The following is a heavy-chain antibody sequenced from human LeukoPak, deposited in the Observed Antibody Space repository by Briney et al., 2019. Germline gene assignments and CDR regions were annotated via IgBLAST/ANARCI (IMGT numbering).Heavy chain of an antibody. Sequence: SETLSLTCTVSGDSISRYYCSWIRQPPGKGLEWIGYIYYSGITYYSPSLKSPVTISLDTSRNQFSLKLNSVTAADTAVYYCAKSNGYGLIDIWGQGKMVTVSS. CDR1: GDSISRYY. CDR3: AKSNGYGLIDI. CDR2: IYYSGIT. V-gene: IGHV4-59*12. J-gene: IGHJ3*02. D-gene: IGHD3-22*01.